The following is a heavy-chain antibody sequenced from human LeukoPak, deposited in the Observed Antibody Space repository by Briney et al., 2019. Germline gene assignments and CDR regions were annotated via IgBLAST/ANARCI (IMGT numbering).Heavy chain of an antibody. Sequence: GGSLRLSCAASGFTFSSYWMNWARQAPGKGLEWVASINHNGNVNYYVDSVKGRFTSSRDNAKNSLYLQMSNLRAEDTAVYFCARGGGLDVWGQGATVTVSS. CDR3: ARGGGLDV. CDR1: GFTFSSYW. D-gene: IGHD3-16*01. V-gene: IGHV3-7*03. J-gene: IGHJ6*02. CDR2: INHNGNVN.